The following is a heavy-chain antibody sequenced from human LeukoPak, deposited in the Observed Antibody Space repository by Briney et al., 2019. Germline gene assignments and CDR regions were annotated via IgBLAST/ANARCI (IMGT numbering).Heavy chain of an antibody. CDR1: GSRFTSYW. V-gene: IGHV5-51*01. CDR3: ARGDSGYDANTFDY. J-gene: IGHJ4*02. CDR2: IYPGDSDT. Sequence: ASLQTSCKGAGSRFTSYWIGWVRQMPGKGLEGMGVIYPGDSDTRYSPSFQGQVTISADKSSSTASLQWSSLKASDTAMYYCARGDSGYDANTFDYWGQGTLVTVSS. D-gene: IGHD5-12*01.